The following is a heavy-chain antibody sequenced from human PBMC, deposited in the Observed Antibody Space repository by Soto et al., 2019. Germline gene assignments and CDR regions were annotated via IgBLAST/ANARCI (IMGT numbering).Heavy chain of an antibody. J-gene: IGHJ4*02. D-gene: IGHD6-19*01. CDR3: ARGRVEDSSGWATYFDY. CDR2: INTNGVNT. Sequence: EVQLVESGGGLVQPGGSLRLSCAASEFTFSGYCMFWVRQTPGKGLEYVSAINTNGVNTFYAKSVKGRFTISRDNSKNTMYLQMGSLRAEDMAVYYCARGRVEDSSGWATYFDYWGQGTLVTVSS. CDR1: EFTFSGYC. V-gene: IGHV3-64*01.